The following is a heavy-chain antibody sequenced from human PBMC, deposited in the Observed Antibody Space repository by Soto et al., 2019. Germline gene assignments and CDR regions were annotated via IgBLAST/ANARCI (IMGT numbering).Heavy chain of an antibody. J-gene: IGHJ6*02. V-gene: IGHV3-30*18. CDR1: GFTFISYG. CDR2: ISYDGSNK. D-gene: IGHD2-2*01. CDR3: AKVTAASYGMDV. Sequence: SLRLSCAASGFTFISYGMHWVRQAPGKGLEWVAVISYDGSNKYYADSVKGRFTISRDNSKNTLYLQMNSLRAEDTAVYYCAKVTAASYGMDVWCPGTTVIVS.